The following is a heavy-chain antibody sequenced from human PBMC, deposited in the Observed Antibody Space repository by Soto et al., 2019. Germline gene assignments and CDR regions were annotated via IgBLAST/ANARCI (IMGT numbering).Heavy chain of an antibody. V-gene: IGHV4-59*01. CDR1: GGSISSYY. J-gene: IGHJ4*02. Sequence: SETLSLTCTVSGGSISSYYWSWIRQPPGKGLEWIGYIYYSGGTNYNPSLKSRVTISVDTPKNQFSLKLGSVTAADTAVYYCARSSTGYSSGWPLYYFDYWGQGTLVTVSS. CDR2: IYYSGGT. D-gene: IGHD6-19*01. CDR3: ARSSTGYSSGWPLYYFDY.